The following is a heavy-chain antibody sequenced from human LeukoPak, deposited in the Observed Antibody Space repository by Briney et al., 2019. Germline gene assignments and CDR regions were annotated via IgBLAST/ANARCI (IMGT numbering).Heavy chain of an antibody. CDR3: ARQYYDILTGYHRAYGY. Sequence: SETLSLTCAVYGGSFSGYYWSWIRQPPGKGLEWIGEINHSGSTNYNPSLKSRVTISVDTSKNQFSLKLSSVTAADTAVYYCARQYYDILTGYHRAYGYWGQGTLVTVSS. J-gene: IGHJ4*02. D-gene: IGHD3-9*01. V-gene: IGHV4-34*01. CDR1: GGSFSGYY. CDR2: INHSGST.